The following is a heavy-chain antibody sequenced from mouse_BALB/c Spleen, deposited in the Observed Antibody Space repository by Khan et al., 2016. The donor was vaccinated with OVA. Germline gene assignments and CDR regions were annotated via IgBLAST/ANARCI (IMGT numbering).Heavy chain of an antibody. Sequence: EVELVESGGGVVKPGGSLKLSCAASGFTFSDYYMYWVRQTPEKRLEWVATISDGGSYTYYPDSVKGRFTISRDDAKNNLYLQMSSLKSEDTAIXYWERGYYGGPFSYWGQGTLVTVSA. V-gene: IGHV5-4*02. CDR1: GFTFSDYY. J-gene: IGHJ3*01. D-gene: IGHD1-1*02. CDR2: ISDGGSYT. CDR3: ERGYYGGPFSY.